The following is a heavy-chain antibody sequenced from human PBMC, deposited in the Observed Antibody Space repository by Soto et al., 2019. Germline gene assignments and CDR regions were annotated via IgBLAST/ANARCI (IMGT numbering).Heavy chain of an antibody. CDR2: IYYSENT. CDR3: ARDLGYNYGQPFDY. CDR1: GGSVSSDIYS. D-gene: IGHD5-18*01. J-gene: IGHJ4*02. V-gene: IGHV4-61*01. Sequence: LSLTCSVSGGSVSSDIYSWNWIRQPPGKGLDWIGSIYYSENTNYTPSLKSRVTISLDTSKNQFSLKLSFVTAADTAVYYCARDLGYNYGQPFDYLGQGTLVTVSS.